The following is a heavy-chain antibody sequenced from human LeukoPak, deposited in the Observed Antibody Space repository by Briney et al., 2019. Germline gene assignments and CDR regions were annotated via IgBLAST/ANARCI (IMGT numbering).Heavy chain of an antibody. D-gene: IGHD3-16*01. CDR1: GGTFSRYA. CDR3: ARSPPAGSPVVSGRGSGYYSDY. CDR2: IIPILGIA. Sequence: SVKVSSTASGGTFSRYAIIRVRQAPGQGLEWMGRIIPILGIANYAQKFQGRVTITADKSTSTAYMELSSLRSEDTAVYYCARSPPAGSPVVSGRGSGYYSDYWGQGTLVTVSS. V-gene: IGHV1-69*04. J-gene: IGHJ4*02.